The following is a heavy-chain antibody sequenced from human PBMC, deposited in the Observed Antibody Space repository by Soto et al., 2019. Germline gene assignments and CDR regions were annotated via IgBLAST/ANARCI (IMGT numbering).Heavy chain of an antibody. CDR1: GYTFTGYD. D-gene: IGHD2-2*01. J-gene: IGHJ3*02. V-gene: IGHV1-8*01. CDR2: MNPNSGNT. CDR3: ARVLSCSSTSCYRGRAFDI. Sequence: ASVKVSCKASGYTFTGYDINWVRQATGQGLEWMGWMNPNSGNTGYAQKFQGRVTMTRNTSISTAYMELSSLRSEDTAVYYCARVLSCSSTSCYRGRAFDIWGQGTMVTVSS.